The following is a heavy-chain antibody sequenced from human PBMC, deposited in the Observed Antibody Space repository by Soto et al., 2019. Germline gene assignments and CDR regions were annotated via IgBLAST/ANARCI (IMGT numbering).Heavy chain of an antibody. J-gene: IGHJ2*01. CDR3: ARSPATYDYGGNSVFWYFDL. CDR1: GFSFSNTW. CDR2: IKAKTEGGTA. Sequence: EVQLVESGGGLAEPGGSLRLSCAASGFSFSNTWMDWVRQAPGKGLEWVGRIKAKTEGGTADYPAPVKGRFTISRDDSKNALYLQMNSLRPEDTAVYSCARSPATYDYGGNSVFWYFDLWGRGTPVTVSS. V-gene: IGHV3-15*01. D-gene: IGHD4-17*01.